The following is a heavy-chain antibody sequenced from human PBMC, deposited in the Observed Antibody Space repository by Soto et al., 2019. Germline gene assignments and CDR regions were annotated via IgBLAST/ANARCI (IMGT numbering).Heavy chain of an antibody. J-gene: IGHJ4*02. Sequence: ASVKVSCKASGNSFTTYYMHWVRQAPGQGLEWMGIINPSGGRTTYAQKFQGRVTMTRDTSTRPFHMELSSLTSEDTAVYYCAGLYHYDSSGYYDYWGQGTLVTVSS. V-gene: IGHV1-46*01. CDR1: GNSFTTYY. CDR3: AGLYHYDSSGYYDY. CDR2: INPSGGRT. D-gene: IGHD3-22*01.